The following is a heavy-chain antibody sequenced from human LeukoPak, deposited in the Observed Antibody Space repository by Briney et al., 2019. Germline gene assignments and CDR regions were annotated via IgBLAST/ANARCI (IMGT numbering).Heavy chain of an antibody. Sequence: PSETLSLTCAVSGYSISSGSYWGWIRQPPGKGLEWIGNMFHSGDTYHNPSLKGRVTISADTSKNQFSLKLTSVTAADTAVYYCAKVGAYGDYARHDYWGQGTLVTVSS. CDR1: GYSISSGSY. D-gene: IGHD4-17*01. CDR3: AKVGAYGDYARHDY. V-gene: IGHV4-38-2*01. J-gene: IGHJ4*02. CDR2: MFHSGDT.